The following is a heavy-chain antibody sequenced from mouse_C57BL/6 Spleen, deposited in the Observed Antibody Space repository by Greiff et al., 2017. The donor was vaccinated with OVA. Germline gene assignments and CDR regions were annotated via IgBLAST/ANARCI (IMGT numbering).Heavy chain of an antibody. D-gene: IGHD2-3*01. CDR1: GYTFTDYN. CDR3: ARGGWLLPDY. Sequence: EVKLVESGPGLVKPGASVKMSCKASGYTFTDYNMHWVKQSHGKSLEWIGYINPNNGGTSYNQKFKGKATLTVNKSSSTAYMELRSLTSEDSAVYYCARGGWLLPDYWGQGTTLTVSS. J-gene: IGHJ2*01. CDR2: INPNNGGT. V-gene: IGHV1-22*01.